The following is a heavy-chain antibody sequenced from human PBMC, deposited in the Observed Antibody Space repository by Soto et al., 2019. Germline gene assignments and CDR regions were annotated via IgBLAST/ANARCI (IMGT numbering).Heavy chain of an antibody. CDR3: ARDLSGSFDY. J-gene: IGHJ4*02. CDR1: GFTFSSYA. V-gene: IGHV3-30-3*01. CDR2: ISYDGSNK. Sequence: GGSLRLSCAASGFTFSSYAMHWVRQAPGKGLEWVAVISYDGSNKYYADSVKGRFTISRDNSKNTLYLQMNSLRAEDTAVYYCARDLSGSFDYWGQGTLVTVSS. D-gene: IGHD3-9*01.